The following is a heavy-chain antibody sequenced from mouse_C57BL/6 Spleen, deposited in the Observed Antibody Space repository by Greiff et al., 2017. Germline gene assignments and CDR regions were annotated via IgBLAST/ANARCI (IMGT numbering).Heavy chain of an antibody. CDR2: INPNNGGT. Sequence: EVQLQESGPELVKPGASVKMSCKASGYTFTDYNMHWVKQNHGKSLEWIGYINPNNGGTSYNQKFKGKASLTANESSSSAYMELRSLTSEDAAVYYCARPRRGSSTFDDWGQGTTLTVSS. J-gene: IGHJ2*01. CDR1: GYTFTDYN. D-gene: IGHD1-1*01. V-gene: IGHV1-22*01. CDR3: ARPRRGSSTFDD.